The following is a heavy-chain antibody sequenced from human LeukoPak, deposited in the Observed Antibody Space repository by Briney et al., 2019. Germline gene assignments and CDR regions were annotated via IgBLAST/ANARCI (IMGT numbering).Heavy chain of an antibody. CDR3: ARDRYSSSWYNWFDP. CDR2: INPNSGGT. Sequence: ASVKVSCKASGYTFTGYYMHWVRQAPGQGLEWMGWINPNSGGTNYAQKFQGRVTMTRDTSISTAYMELRSLRSDDTAVYYRARDRYSSSWYNWFDPWGQGTLVTVSS. J-gene: IGHJ5*02. CDR1: GYTFTGYY. D-gene: IGHD6-13*01. V-gene: IGHV1-2*02.